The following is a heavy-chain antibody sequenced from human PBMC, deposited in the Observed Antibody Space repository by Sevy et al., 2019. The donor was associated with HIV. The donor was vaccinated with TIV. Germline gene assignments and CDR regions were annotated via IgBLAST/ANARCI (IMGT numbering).Heavy chain of an antibody. Sequence: GGSLRLSCAASGFTFSKYAMTWVRQAPGKGLEWVSGISDGGGSPYYADSVKGRLTISRDNSRNTLYLQMNSLRVEDTAVYYCAKIVLRIVGTTTDRLDNWGQGTLVTVSS. CDR1: GFTFSKYA. J-gene: IGHJ4*02. CDR3: AKIVLRIVGTTTDRLDN. CDR2: ISDGGGSP. V-gene: IGHV3-23*01. D-gene: IGHD1-26*01.